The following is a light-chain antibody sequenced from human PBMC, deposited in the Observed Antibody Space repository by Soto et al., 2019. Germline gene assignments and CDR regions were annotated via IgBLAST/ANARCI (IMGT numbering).Light chain of an antibody. Sequence: DIQMTQSPSSLSASVGDRVTITCRASQTISTYLNWYQQRPGKAPKLLIYAASTLLSGVPLRFTGGGSGTDFTLTIDSLQPEDFATYYCQQSYSSPWTFGQGTEVEMK. J-gene: IGKJ1*01. CDR1: QTISTY. CDR2: AAS. CDR3: QQSYSSPWT. V-gene: IGKV1-39*01.